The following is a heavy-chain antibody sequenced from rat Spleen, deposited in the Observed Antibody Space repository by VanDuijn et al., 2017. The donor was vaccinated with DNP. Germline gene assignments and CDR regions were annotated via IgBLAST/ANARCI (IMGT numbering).Heavy chain of an antibody. CDR2: IRSGGST. V-gene: IGHV2-19*01. Sequence: QVQLKESGPGLVQPSQTLSLTCTVSGFSSTDYSVHWVRQPPGKGLEWMGRIRSGGSTDYNSALKSRLSISRDTSKSQVFLRMNSLQTEDTAMYFCAHIGQSFYYGSPFAYWGQGTLVTVSS. D-gene: IGHD1-2*01. CDR1: GFSSTDYS. J-gene: IGHJ3*01. CDR3: AHIGQSFYYGSPFAY.